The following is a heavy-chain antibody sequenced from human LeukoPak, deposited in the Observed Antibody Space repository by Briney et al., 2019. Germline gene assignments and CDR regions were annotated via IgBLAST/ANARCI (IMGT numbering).Heavy chain of an antibody. V-gene: IGHV1-2*02. CDR3: ARDLDTIFGGYYFDY. CDR2: INPNSGGT. Sequence: ASVKVSCKASGYTFTGYYMHWVRQAPGQGLEWMGWINPNSGGTNYAQKFQGRVAMTRDTSISTAYMELSRLRSDDTAVYYCARDLDTIFGGYYFDYWGQGTLVTVSS. CDR1: GYTFTGYY. D-gene: IGHD3-3*01. J-gene: IGHJ4*02.